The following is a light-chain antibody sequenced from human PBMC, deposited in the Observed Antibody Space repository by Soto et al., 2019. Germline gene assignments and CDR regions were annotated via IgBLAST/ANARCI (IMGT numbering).Light chain of an antibody. V-gene: IGLV2-14*01. Sequence: QSALTQPASVSGSPGQSITISCTGTSSDVGGYNYVSWYQQHPGKAPKLMIYDVSARPSGVSNRFSGSKSGNTASLTISGLQAEDEADYYCSSYTGNVVFGGGTKLPVL. CDR1: SSDVGGYNY. CDR3: SSYTGNVV. J-gene: IGLJ2*01. CDR2: DVS.